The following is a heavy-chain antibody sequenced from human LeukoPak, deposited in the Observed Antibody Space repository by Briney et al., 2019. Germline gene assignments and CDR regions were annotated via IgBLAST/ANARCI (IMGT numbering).Heavy chain of an antibody. CDR3: ARPGSTNTYHYYYYMDV. V-gene: IGHV3-64*01. D-gene: IGHD2-8*01. J-gene: IGHJ6*03. Sequence: GGSLRLACAASGFTVSSYAMHWVRQAPGKGLEYVSAIGSNGGSTYYANSVKGRFTISRDNSKNTLYLQMGSLRAEDMAVYYCARPGSTNTYHYYYYMDVWGKGTTVTVSS. CDR2: IGSNGGST. CDR1: GFTVSSYA.